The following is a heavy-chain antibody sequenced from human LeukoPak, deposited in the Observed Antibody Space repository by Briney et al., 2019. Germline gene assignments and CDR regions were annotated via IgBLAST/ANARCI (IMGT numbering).Heavy chain of an antibody. D-gene: IGHD2-2*01. J-gene: IGHJ6*03. CDR2: IYYSGST. CDR3: ARDIVVVPAATDYYYYYMDV. V-gene: IGHV4-59*01. CDR1: GGSISSYY. Sequence: SETLSLTCTGSGGSISSYYWSWIRQPPGKGLEWIGYIYYSGSTNYNPSLKSRVTISVDTSKNQFSLKLSSVTAADTAVYYCARDIVVVPAATDYYYYYMDVWGKGTTVTVSS.